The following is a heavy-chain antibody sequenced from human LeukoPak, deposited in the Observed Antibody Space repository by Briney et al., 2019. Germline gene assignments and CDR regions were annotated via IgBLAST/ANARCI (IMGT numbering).Heavy chain of an antibody. J-gene: IGHJ4*02. CDR3: ARGDTEVAATADY. CDR2: LHAGDSDT. V-gene: IGHV5-51*01. D-gene: IGHD6-19*01. CDR1: GYSFTTHW. Sequence: GESLKISCKASGYSFTTHWIGWVRQMPGKGLEWMGILHAGDSDTRYSPSFQGQVTISADKSISTAYLQWSSLKASDTAMYYCARGDTEVAATADYWGQGTLVTVSS.